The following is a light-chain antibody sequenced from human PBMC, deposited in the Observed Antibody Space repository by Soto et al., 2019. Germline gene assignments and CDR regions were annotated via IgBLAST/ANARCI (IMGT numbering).Light chain of an antibody. Sequence: QLVLTQSPSASASLGASVKLTCTLSSGHSNYAIAWHQQQPEKGPRYLMKVNSDGRYSKGDGIPDRFSGSSSGAERYLTISSLQSDDEADYYCQTWGTGIRVFGGGTKLTVL. CDR2: VNSDGRY. V-gene: IGLV4-69*02. CDR1: SGHSNYA. CDR3: QTWGTGIRV. J-gene: IGLJ2*01.